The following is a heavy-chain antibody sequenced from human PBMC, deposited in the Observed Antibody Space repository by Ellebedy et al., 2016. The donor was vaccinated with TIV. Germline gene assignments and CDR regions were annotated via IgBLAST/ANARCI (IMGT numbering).Heavy chain of an antibody. Sequence: AASVKVSCKASGYTFTSYYMHWVRQAPGQGLEWMGWINPNIGDTNYAQKFQGWVTMTWDTSISTAYMELSRLRSDDTAVYYCARGMGITTVYYYFAMDVWGHGTTVTVSS. CDR1: GYTFTSYY. J-gene: IGHJ6*02. CDR3: ARGMGITTVYYYFAMDV. D-gene: IGHD3-22*01. V-gene: IGHV1-2*04. CDR2: INPNIGDT.